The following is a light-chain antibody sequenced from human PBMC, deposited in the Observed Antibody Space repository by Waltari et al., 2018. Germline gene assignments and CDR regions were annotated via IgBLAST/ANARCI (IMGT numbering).Light chain of an antibody. Sequence: VGDRVTITCRASQSISSHLNWYQQKLGKAPKLVIFGASILQRGVPSRFSGSGSGTDFTLTINSLQPEDFATYYCQQSYITPPVTFGGGTKVEIK. V-gene: IGKV1-39*01. CDR2: GAS. CDR1: QSISSH. J-gene: IGKJ4*01. CDR3: QQSYITPPVT.